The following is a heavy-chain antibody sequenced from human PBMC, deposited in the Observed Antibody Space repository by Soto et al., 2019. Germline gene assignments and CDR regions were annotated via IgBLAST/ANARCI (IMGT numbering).Heavy chain of an antibody. D-gene: IGHD6-19*01. J-gene: IGHJ4*01. V-gene: IGHV4-38-2*02. CDR2: IYHGGTT. CDR1: GYSISSGSY. CDR3: ARVNVMVVAGSTFDY. Sequence: TRSLTCTVSGYSISSGSYCAWIRQPPGKGPEWIASIYHGGTTFYNPSLKSRITISVDTSNNQFSLKLTSVTAADTAVYYCARVNVMVVAGSTFDYWGHGILVTVSS.